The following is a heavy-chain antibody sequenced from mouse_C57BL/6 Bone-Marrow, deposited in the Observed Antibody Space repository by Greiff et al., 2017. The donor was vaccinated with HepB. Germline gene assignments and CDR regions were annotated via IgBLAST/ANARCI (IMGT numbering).Heavy chain of an antibody. V-gene: IGHV1-69*01. Sequence: VQLQQPGAELVMPGASVKLSCKASGYTFTSYWMHWVKQRPGQGLEWIGEIDPSDSYTNYNQKFKGKSTLTVDKSSSTAYMQLSSLTSEESAVYYCARGPFIYYDYVGGDYWGQGTTLTVSS. CDR3: ARGPFIYYDYVGGDY. CDR2: IDPSDSYT. D-gene: IGHD2-4*01. J-gene: IGHJ2*01. CDR1: GYTFTSYW.